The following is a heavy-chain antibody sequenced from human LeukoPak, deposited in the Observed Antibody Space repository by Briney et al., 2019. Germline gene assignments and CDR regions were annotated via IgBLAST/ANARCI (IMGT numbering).Heavy chain of an antibody. CDR3: ATVGQWLAIDY. V-gene: IGHV1-24*01. J-gene: IGHJ4*02. D-gene: IGHD6-19*01. CDR2: FDPEDGET. Sequence: GASVKVSCKVSGYTLTELSMHWVRQAPGKGLEWMGGFDPEDGETIYAQKFQGRVTITEDTSTDTAYMELSSLRSEDTAVYYCATVGQWLAIDYWGQGTLVTVSS. CDR1: GYTLTELS.